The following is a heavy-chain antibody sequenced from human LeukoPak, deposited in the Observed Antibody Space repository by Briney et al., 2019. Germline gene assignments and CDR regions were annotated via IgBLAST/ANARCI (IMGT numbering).Heavy chain of an antibody. CDR3: ARTGGDCSGGSCHSRRGNPHFDY. D-gene: IGHD2-15*01. V-gene: IGHV3-21*01. J-gene: IGHJ4*02. CDR2: ISSSSSYI. Sequence: KPGGSLRLSCAASGFTFSTYSMNWVRQAPGKGLEWVSSISSSSSYIYDADSVKGRFTISRDNAKNSLYLQMNSLRAEDTAVYYCARTGGDCSGGSCHSRRGNPHFDYWGQGTLVTVSS. CDR1: GFTFSTYS.